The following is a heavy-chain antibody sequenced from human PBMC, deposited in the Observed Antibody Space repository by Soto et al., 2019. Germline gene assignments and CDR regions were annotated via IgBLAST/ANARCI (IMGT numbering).Heavy chain of an antibody. CDR2: SKNRGQGFTI. V-gene: IGHV3-72*01. D-gene: IGHD3-16*01. CDR1: GFTFNDHD. J-gene: IGHJ4*02. CDR3: TVWIEGACY. Sequence: HLVASGGGLVQPGGSLRLSCAASGFTFNDHDMDWVRQAPGKGLEWVARSKNRGQGFTIEYAASLKGRFTISRDDSANSLYLQMLSLETDETAVYYCTVWIEGACYWGRGILVTVSS.